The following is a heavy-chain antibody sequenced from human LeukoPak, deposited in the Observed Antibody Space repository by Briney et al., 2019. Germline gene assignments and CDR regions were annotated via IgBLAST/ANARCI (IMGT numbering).Heavy chain of an antibody. CDR2: ISWNSGSI. V-gene: IGHV3-9*02. CDR1: GFTSDDYA. Sequence: GGSLRLSCAASGFTSDDYAMHWVRQAPGKGLEWVSGISWNSGSIGYADSVKGRFTISRDNAKNSLYLQMNSLRAEDTALYYCAKDMEVEYCSGGSCHDPWGQGTLVTVSS. CDR3: AKDMEVEYCSGGSCHDP. D-gene: IGHD2-15*01. J-gene: IGHJ5*02.